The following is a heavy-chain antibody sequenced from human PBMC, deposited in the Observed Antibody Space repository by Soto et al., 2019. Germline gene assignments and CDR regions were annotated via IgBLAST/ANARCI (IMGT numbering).Heavy chain of an antibody. CDR3: ARGPTWAGNVDY. D-gene: IGHD1-1*01. J-gene: IGHJ4*02. CDR1: GYTFTSND. CDR2: MNPNSGNT. Sequence: QVQLVQSGAEVKKPGASVKVSCQASGYTFTSNDINGVRQATGQGLEWMGWMNPNSGNTRYAQKFQGRVTMTRNTSISTAYMELSSLRSDDTAVYYCARGPTWAGNVDYWGQGTLVTVSS. V-gene: IGHV1-8*01.